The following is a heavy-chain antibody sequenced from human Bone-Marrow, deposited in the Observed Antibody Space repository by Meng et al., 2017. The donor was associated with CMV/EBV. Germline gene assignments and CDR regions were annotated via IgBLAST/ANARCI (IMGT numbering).Heavy chain of an antibody. V-gene: IGHV4-39*07. CDR1: GCSISSSCYY. J-gene: IGHJ6*02. Sequence: SETLSLSCFASGCSISSSCYYWGWIRQPPGKGLEWIGNIYYNENTYYNASLKSRVTISVDTSKNQFSLKLSSVTAADTAVYYCARVPITPSYYYGKDFWGQGTMVTVSS. CDR2: IYYNENT. CDR3: ARVPITPSYYYGKDF. D-gene: IGHD5-24*01.